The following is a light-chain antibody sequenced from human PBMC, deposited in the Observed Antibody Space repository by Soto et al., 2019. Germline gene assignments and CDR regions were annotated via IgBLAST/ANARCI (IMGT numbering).Light chain of an antibody. Sequence: QSVLTQPASVSGSPGQSITISCTGTSGDIGNYNLVSWYQQHPGKAPKLMIYETDKRPSGVSDHFSGSKSGNTASLTISGLQAEDEADYYCCSYVGSQNYVFGTGTKLTVL. J-gene: IGLJ1*01. CDR3: CSYVGSQNYV. V-gene: IGLV2-23*01. CDR2: ETD. CDR1: SGDIGNYNL.